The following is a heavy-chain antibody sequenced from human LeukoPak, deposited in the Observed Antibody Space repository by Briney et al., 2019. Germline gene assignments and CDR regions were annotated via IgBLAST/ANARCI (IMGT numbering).Heavy chain of an antibody. CDR3: AREPGYYMDV. CDR1: GFTFSSYA. CDR2: ISYDGSNK. D-gene: IGHD7-27*01. J-gene: IGHJ6*03. V-gene: IGHV3-30-3*01. Sequence: GRSLRLSCAASGFTFSSYAMHWVRQAPGKGLEWVAVISYDGSNKFYADSVKGRFTISRDNSKNTLYLQMNSRRAEDTAVYYCAREPGYYMDVWGKGTTVTVS.